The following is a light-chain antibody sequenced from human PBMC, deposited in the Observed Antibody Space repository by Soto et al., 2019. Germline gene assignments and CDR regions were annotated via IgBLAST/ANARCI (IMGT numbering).Light chain of an antibody. CDR2: DVS. Sequence: QSVLTQPPSASGSPGQSVAISCTGTSSDVGGYNYVSWYQQLPGKAPKLMIYDVSKRPSGVPDRFSGSKSGTSASLTVSGLQAADEADYYCSSYAGTHIVFGTGTKLTVL. CDR1: SSDVGGYNY. J-gene: IGLJ1*01. CDR3: SSYAGTHIV. V-gene: IGLV2-8*01.